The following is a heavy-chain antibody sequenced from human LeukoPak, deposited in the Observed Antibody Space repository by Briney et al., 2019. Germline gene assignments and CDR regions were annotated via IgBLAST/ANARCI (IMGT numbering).Heavy chain of an antibody. V-gene: IGHV3-15*01. CDR1: GFTFSDAR. D-gene: IGHD1-26*01. Sequence: GGSLRLSCAASGFTFSDARMSWVRQAPGKGLEWVGRIKSNTAGGTTDYAAPVKGRFTISRDDSKNTLYLQMSSLIIEDTAVYFCATEYYGSFNYWGQGTLVTVSS. CDR3: ATEYYGSFNY. CDR2: IKSNTAGGTT. J-gene: IGHJ4*02.